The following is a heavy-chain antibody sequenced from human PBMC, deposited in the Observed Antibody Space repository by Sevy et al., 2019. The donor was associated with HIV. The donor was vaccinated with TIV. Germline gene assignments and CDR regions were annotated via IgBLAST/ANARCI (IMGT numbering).Heavy chain of an antibody. Sequence: SETLSLTCAVYGGSFSGYYWSWIRQPPGKGLEWIGEINHSGSTNYNPSLKSRVTISVDTSKNQFSLKLSSVTAADTAVYYCARGGLGGEESYYYYYYYGMDVWGQGTTVTVSS. J-gene: IGHJ6*02. V-gene: IGHV4-34*01. CDR3: ARGGLGGEESYYYYYYYGMDV. CDR2: INHSGST. CDR1: GGSFSGYY. D-gene: IGHD1-26*01.